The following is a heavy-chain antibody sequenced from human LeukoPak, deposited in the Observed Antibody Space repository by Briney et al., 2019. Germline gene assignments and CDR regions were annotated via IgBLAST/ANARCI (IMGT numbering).Heavy chain of an antibody. CDR3: ARGGRDGYNVFDY. D-gene: IGHD5-24*01. CDR2: IYNSGST. J-gene: IGHJ4*02. Sequence: SETLSLTCSVSGGPISSYYWSWIRQPPGKGLEWIGYIYNSGSTNYNSSLKGRVTISVDTSKSQFFLKLSSVTAADTAVYFCARGGRDGYNVFDYWGQGTLVTVSS. CDR1: GGPISSYY. V-gene: IGHV4-59*01.